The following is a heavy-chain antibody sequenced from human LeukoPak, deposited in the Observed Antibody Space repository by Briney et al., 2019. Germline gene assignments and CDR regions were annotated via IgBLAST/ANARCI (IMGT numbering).Heavy chain of an antibody. J-gene: IGHJ4*02. D-gene: IGHD3-3*01. CDR2: INHSGNT. Sequence: PSETLSLTCTISGGSISTYYWSWIRQPPGKGLEWIGDINHSGNTNYSPSLNYNPSLKSRVTISVGTSSNQFSLKLSSVTAADTAVYYCARVGPRDYDFWRVFDYWGQGTLVTVSS. CDR3: ARVGPRDYDFWRVFDY. V-gene: IGHV4-59*01. CDR1: GGSISTYY.